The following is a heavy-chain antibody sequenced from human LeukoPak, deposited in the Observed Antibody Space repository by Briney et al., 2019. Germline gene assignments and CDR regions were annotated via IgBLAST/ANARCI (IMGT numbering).Heavy chain of an antibody. J-gene: IGHJ4*02. D-gene: IGHD3-3*01. V-gene: IGHV1-2*02. CDR1: GYTFTGYY. Sequence: ASVKVSCKASGYTFTGYYMHWVRQAPGQGLEWMGWINPNRGGTSYAQKFQGRVTMTRDTSIGTAYMELSRLRSDDTAVYYCARGRVINDFCSGYYSDYWGQGPLVTVSS. CDR2: INPNRGGT. CDR3: ARGRVINDFCSGYYSDY.